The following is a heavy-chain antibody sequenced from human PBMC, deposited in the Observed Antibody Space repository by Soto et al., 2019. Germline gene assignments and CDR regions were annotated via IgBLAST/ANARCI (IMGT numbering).Heavy chain of an antibody. D-gene: IGHD6-13*01. Sequence: SGPTLVNPTQTLTLTCTFSGFSLSTSGVGVGWIRQPPGKALEWLALIYWDDDKRYSPSLKSRLTITKDTSKNQVVLTMTNMDPVDTATYYCAHSPSYSRQNPRPGYYYGMDVWGQGTTVTVSS. CDR1: GFSLSTSGVG. V-gene: IGHV2-5*02. J-gene: IGHJ6*02. CDR2: IYWDDDK. CDR3: AHSPSYSRQNPRPGYYYGMDV.